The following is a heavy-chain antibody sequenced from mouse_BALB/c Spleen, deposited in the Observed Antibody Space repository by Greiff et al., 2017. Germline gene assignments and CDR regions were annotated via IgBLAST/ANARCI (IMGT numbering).Heavy chain of an antibody. V-gene: IGHV1-54*01. CDR3: ARGGTRYGMFAY. CDR2: INPGSGGT. CDR1: GYAFTNYL. Sequence: VQLQQSGAELVRPGTSVKVSCKASGYAFTNYLIEWVKQRPGQGLEWIGVINPGSGGTNYNEKFKGKATLTADKSSSTAYMQLSSLTSDDSAVYFCARGGTRYGMFAYWGQGTLVTVSA. J-gene: IGHJ3*01. D-gene: IGHD2-10*02.